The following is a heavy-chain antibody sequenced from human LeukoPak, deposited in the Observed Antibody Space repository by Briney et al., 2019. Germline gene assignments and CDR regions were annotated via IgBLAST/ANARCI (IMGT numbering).Heavy chain of an antibody. J-gene: IGHJ5*02. V-gene: IGHV1-69*05. D-gene: IGHD3-22*01. CDR2: IIPIFGTA. Sequence: SVKVSCKASGGTLISYAISWVRQAPGQGLEWMGGIIPIFGTANYAQKFQGRVTMTRDTSISTAYMELSRLRSDDTAVYYCAREGGKYYDSSGTNWFDPWGQGTLVTVSS. CDR1: GGTLISYA. CDR3: AREGGKYYDSSGTNWFDP.